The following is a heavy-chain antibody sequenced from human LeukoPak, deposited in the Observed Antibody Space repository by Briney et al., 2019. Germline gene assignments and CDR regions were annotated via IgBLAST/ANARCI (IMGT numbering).Heavy chain of an antibody. Sequence: SQTLSLTCTVSGGSISSGSYYWSWIRQPAGKGLEWIGRIYTSGSTNYNPSLKSRVTISVDTSKNQFSLKLSSVTAADTAVYYCAGTYYGFWSGYYPHYCYYYMDVWGKGTTVTVSS. CDR3: AGTYYGFWSGYYPHYCYYYMDV. D-gene: IGHD3-3*01. CDR2: IYTSGST. CDR1: GGSISSGSYY. V-gene: IGHV4-61*02. J-gene: IGHJ6*03.